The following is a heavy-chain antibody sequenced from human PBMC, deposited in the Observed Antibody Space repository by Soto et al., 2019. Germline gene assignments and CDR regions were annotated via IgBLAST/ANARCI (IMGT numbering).Heavy chain of an antibody. Sequence: GGSLRLSCAASGFTFDDYAMHWVRQAPGKGLEWVSLISWDGGSTYYADSVKGRFTISRDNSKNSLYLQMNSLRAEDTALYYCAKDVGRHYGSGSYFSPTDYYYYGMDVWGQGTTVTVSS. CDR2: ISWDGGST. CDR3: AKDVGRHYGSGSYFSPTDYYYYGMDV. CDR1: GFTFDDYA. V-gene: IGHV3-43D*03. D-gene: IGHD3-10*01. J-gene: IGHJ6*02.